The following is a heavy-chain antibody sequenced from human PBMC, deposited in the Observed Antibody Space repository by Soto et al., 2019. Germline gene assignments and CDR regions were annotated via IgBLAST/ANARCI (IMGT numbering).Heavy chain of an antibody. CDR2: ISAYNGNT. Sequence: ASVKVSCKASGYTFTSYGISWVRQAPGQGLEWMGWISAYNGNTNYAQKVQGRVTMTTDTSTSTAYMELRSLRSDDTAEYYCAREGRNLITGTTRYYSYAMDVWGQGTTVTGSS. CDR1: GYTFTSYG. V-gene: IGHV1-18*01. CDR3: AREGRNLITGTTRYYSYAMDV. J-gene: IGHJ6*02. D-gene: IGHD1-7*01.